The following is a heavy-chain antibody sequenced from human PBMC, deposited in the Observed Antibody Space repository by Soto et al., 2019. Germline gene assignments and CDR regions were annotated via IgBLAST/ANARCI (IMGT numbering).Heavy chain of an antibody. D-gene: IGHD6-19*01. CDR2: IKSKTDGGTT. CDR3: TTGGGSSGWYAFDY. V-gene: IGHV3-15*01. CDR1: GFTFSNAW. J-gene: IGHJ4*02. Sequence: GESLKISCAASGFTFSNAWMSWVRQAPGKGLEWVGRIKSKTDGGTTDYAAPVKGRFTISRDDSKNTLYLQMNSLKTEDTVVYYCTTGGGSSGWYAFDYWGQGTLVTVSS.